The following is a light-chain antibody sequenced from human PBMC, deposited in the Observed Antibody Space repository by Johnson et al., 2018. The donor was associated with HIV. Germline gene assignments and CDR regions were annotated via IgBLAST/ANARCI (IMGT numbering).Light chain of an antibody. V-gene: IGLV1-51*02. Sequence: QSVLTQPPSVSAAPGQKVTISCSGSSSNIEHNYISWYQQLPGTAPKLLIYENHKRPSGIPDRFSGSKSGTSATLGITGLQTGDEAEYYCATWDTSLSAGGVFGTGTKVTVL. CDR2: ENH. CDR3: ATWDTSLSAGGV. J-gene: IGLJ1*01. CDR1: SSNIEHNY.